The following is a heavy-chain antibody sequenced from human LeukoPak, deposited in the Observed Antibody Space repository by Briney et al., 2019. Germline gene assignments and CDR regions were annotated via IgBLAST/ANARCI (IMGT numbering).Heavy chain of an antibody. CDR1: GGSISNSNYY. D-gene: IGHD2-2*01. J-gene: IGHJ3*02. CDR3: ARIPTNAVPAAHNGFDI. V-gene: IGHV4-39*01. Sequence: SETLSLTCTVSGGSISNSNYYWGWIRQPPGKGLEWIGNIYYSGSTYYNPSLRSRVTISVDTSKNQFSLKLSSVTAADTAVYYCARIPTNAVPAAHNGFDIWGQGTMLTVSS. CDR2: IYYSGST.